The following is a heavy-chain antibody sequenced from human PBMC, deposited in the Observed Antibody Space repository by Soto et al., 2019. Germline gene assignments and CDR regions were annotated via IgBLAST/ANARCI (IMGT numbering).Heavy chain of an antibody. Sequence: SETLSLTCTVSGVSISNSSYYWGWIRRPPGKGLEWIGTIYYSGITYYNPSLKSRVTISVDTSENQFSLKLTSVTAADTAVYYCARHGSNWGQGTLVTVSS. CDR3: ARHGSN. V-gene: IGHV4-39*01. CDR1: GVSISNSSYY. J-gene: IGHJ4*02. CDR2: IYYSGIT.